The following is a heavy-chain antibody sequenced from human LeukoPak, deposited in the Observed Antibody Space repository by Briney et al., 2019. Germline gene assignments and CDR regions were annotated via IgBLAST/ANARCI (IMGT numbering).Heavy chain of an antibody. Sequence: PGGSLSLSCAASGFTFSSYWMHWVRQAPGKGLVWVSRINSDGSSTSYADSVKGRFTISRDNAKNTLYLQMNSLRAEDTAVYYCARGGYSYGYGYWGQGTLVTVSS. D-gene: IGHD5-18*01. J-gene: IGHJ4*02. CDR1: GFTFSSYW. V-gene: IGHV3-74*01. CDR3: ARGGYSYGYGY. CDR2: INSDGSST.